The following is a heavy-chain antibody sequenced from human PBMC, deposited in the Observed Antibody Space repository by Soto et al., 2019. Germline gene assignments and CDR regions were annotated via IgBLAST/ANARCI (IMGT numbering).Heavy chain of an antibody. CDR2: IYYSGST. Sequence: PSETLSLTCTVSGGSISSSIYYWGWIRQPPGKGLEWIGSIYYSGSTYYNPSLKSRVTISVDTSKNQFSLKLSSVTAADTAVYYCARLGTYYDILTGYYKLKFAFDIWGQGTMVS. V-gene: IGHV4-39*01. J-gene: IGHJ3*02. CDR3: ARLGTYYDILTGYYKLKFAFDI. CDR1: GGSISSSIYY. D-gene: IGHD3-9*01.